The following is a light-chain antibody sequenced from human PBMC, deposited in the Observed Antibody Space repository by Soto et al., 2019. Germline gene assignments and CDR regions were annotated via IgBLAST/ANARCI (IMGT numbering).Light chain of an antibody. CDR2: DVS. CDR3: QSYDSSLTVGV. V-gene: IGLV2-11*01. CDR1: GSDVGGYNY. J-gene: IGLJ3*02. Sequence: QSALTQPRSVSGSPGQSVTISCTGTGSDVGGYNYVSWYQQHPGKAPKLVIYDVSKRPSGVPDRFSGSKSGNTASLTISGLQAEDEADYYCQSYDSSLTVGVFGGGTKLTVL.